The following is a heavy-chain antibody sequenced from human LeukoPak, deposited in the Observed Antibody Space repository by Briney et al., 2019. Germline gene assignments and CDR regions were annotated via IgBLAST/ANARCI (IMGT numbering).Heavy chain of an antibody. CDR2: INSDGSST. Sequence: QPGGSLRLSCAASGFTFSSYWMHWVRQAPGKGLVWVSRINSDGSSTSYADSVKGRFTISRDNAKNTLYLQMNSLRAEDTAVYYCARAGDILTGYYNEPYDYWGQGTLVTVSS. CDR1: GFTFSSYW. D-gene: IGHD3-9*01. V-gene: IGHV3-74*01. J-gene: IGHJ4*02. CDR3: ARAGDILTGYYNEPYDY.